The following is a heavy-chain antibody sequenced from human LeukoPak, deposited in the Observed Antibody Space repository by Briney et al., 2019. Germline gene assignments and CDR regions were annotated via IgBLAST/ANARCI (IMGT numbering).Heavy chain of an antibody. D-gene: IGHD6-19*01. J-gene: IGHJ1*01. V-gene: IGHV4-34*01. Sequence: SETLSLTCGVNGGSFSGYYWSWIRQPPGKGLEWIGEINHSGSTKNNPSLKSRVTISVDTSKNQFSLKVTSVTAADTAVYYCARQYGSGWYKGYFQYWGQGTLVTVSS. CDR3: ARQYGSGWYKGYFQY. CDR2: INHSGST. CDR1: GGSFSGYY.